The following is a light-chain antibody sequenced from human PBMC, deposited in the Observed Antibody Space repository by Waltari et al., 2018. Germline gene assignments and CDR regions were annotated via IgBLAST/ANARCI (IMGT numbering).Light chain of an antibody. CDR3: QVWDANTDPGV. Sequence: SYVLTQPPSVSVAPGETAQLTCWGNNNESKIVQGYRQKPGPAPVLVISYDSDRPSGIPDRLSGSNSGNTATLTIGRVEAGDEADYYCQVWDANTDPGVFGTGTEVTVL. CDR1: NNESKI. J-gene: IGLJ1*01. V-gene: IGLV3-21*01. CDR2: YDS.